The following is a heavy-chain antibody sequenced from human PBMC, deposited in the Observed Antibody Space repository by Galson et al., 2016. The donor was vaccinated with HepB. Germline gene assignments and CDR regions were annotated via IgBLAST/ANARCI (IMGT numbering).Heavy chain of an antibody. J-gene: IGHJ4*02. CDR2: INTDGTDT. Sequence: SLRLSCAVSGFTFSNYWMHWVRQAPGQGLVWAARINTDGTDTHYADSVKGRFTISRDNAKSTVYLQMDSLRVDDTAVYYCARSPRLLWFEVDYSGQGILVTVSP. V-gene: IGHV3-74*01. CDR3: ARSPRLLWFEVDY. CDR1: GFTFSNYW. D-gene: IGHD3-10*01.